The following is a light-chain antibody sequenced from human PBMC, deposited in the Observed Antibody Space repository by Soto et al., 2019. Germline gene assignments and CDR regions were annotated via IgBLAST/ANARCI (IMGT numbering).Light chain of an antibody. Sequence: EIVLTQSPGTLSLSPGERATLSCRASQSVSSHLAWYQQRPGQAPRLLIYGASSRATDIPDRFSGSGSGTDFTLTISRLEPEDFALYYCQQYGNSPPLTFGGGTKVEIK. V-gene: IGKV3-20*01. CDR1: QSVSSH. CDR2: GAS. J-gene: IGKJ4*01. CDR3: QQYGNSPPLT.